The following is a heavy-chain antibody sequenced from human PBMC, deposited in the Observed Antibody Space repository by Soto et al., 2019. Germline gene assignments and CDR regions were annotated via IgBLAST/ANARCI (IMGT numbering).Heavy chain of an antibody. D-gene: IGHD3-3*01. CDR1: GFTFSSYA. CDR2: ISGSGGST. Sequence: GGSLRLSCAASGFTFSSYAMSWVRQAPGKGLEWVSAISGSGGSTYYADSVKGLFTISRDNSKNTLYLQMNSLRAEDTAVYYCAKEVDFWSGSDSMDVWGQGTTVTVSS. V-gene: IGHV3-23*01. CDR3: AKEVDFWSGSDSMDV. J-gene: IGHJ6*02.